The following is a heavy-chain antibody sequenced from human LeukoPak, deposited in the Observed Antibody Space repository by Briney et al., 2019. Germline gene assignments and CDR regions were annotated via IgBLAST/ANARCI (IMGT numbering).Heavy chain of an antibody. D-gene: IGHD3-22*01. V-gene: IGHV4-30-4*01. J-gene: IGHJ4*02. CDR2: INHSGST. CDR3: ARDFDSSHYFDY. CDR1: GGSISSGDYY. Sequence: SQTLSLTCTVSGGSISSGDYYWSWIRQPPGKGLEWIGEINHSGSTNYNPSLKSRVTISVDTSKNQFSLKLSSVTAADTAVYYCARDFDSSHYFDYWGQGTLVTVSS.